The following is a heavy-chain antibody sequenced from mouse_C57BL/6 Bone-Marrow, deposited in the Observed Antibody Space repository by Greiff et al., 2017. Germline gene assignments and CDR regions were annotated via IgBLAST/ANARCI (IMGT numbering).Heavy chain of an antibody. CDR3: ERQGYSDYYAMDY. V-gene: IGHV1-26*01. CDR2: INPNNGGT. J-gene: IGHJ4*01. CDR1: GYTFTDYY. Sequence: VQLQQSGPELVKPGASVKISCKASGYTFTDYYMNWVKQSHGKSLEWIGDINPNNGGTSYNQKFKGKATLTVDKSSSTAYMELRSLTSEDSAVYYCERQGYSDYYAMDYWGQGTSVTVSS. D-gene: IGHD2-3*01.